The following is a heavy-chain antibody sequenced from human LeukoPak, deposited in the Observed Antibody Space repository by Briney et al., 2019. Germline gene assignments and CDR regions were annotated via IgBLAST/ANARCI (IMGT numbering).Heavy chain of an antibody. Sequence: GRTLRLSCAASGLTLSSYAMHWVRQAPAKGLEGWTVISYDGSNKQHADSLKGRFTISRDNSKNSLYLQMNSLRAEDTAVYYCASRVAPTLYGMEVWGQGTTVTVSS. J-gene: IGHJ6*02. V-gene: IGHV3-30-3*01. CDR3: ASRVAPTLYGMEV. D-gene: IGHD4-11*01. CDR2: ISYDGSNK. CDR1: GLTLSSYA.